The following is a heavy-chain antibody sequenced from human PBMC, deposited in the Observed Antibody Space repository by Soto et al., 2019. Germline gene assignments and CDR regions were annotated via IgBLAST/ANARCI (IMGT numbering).Heavy chain of an antibody. CDR3: ARISYGDYDYLYYFDY. CDR2: IYPGDSDT. J-gene: IGHJ4*02. V-gene: IGHV5-51*01. CDR1: GYSFTSYW. Sequence: GESLKISCKGSGYSFTSYWIGWVRQMPGKGLEWMGIIYPGDSDTRYSPSFQGQVTISADKSISTAYLQWSSLKASDTAMYYCARISYGDYDYLYYFDYWGQGTLVTVSS. D-gene: IGHD4-17*01.